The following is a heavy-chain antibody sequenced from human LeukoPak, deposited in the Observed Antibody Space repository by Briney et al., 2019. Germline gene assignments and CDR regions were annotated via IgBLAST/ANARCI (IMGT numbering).Heavy chain of an antibody. CDR1: SYTFTSYG. CDR3: ARAGTTTFYYYGMDV. CDR2: ISAYNGNT. D-gene: IGHD1-7*01. V-gene: IGHV1-18*01. J-gene: IGHJ6*02. Sequence: ASVKVSCKASSYTFTSYGISWVRQAPGQGLEWMGWISAYNGNTNYAQELQGRVTMTTDTSTSTAYMELRSLRSDDTAVYYCARAGTTTFYYYGMDVWGQGTTVTVSS.